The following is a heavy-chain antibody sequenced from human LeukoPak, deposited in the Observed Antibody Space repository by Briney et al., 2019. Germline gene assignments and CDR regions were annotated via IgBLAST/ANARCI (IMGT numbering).Heavy chain of an antibody. J-gene: IGHJ4*02. Sequence: SLKGRFTISRDNAKNSLYLQMNSLRAEDTAVYYCARMTLMQGFDYWGQGTLVTVSS. D-gene: IGHD2-8*01. V-gene: IGHV3-21*01. CDR3: ARMTLMQGFDY.